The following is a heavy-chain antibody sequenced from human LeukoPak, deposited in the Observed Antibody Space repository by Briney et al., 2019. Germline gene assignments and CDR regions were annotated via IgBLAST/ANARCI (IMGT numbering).Heavy chain of an antibody. J-gene: IGHJ4*02. D-gene: IGHD2-8*01. V-gene: IGHV4-59*08. CDR3: ARAVSGRFDY. CDR1: GGSMRPYH. Sequence: PSEALSLTCTVSGGSMRPYHWSWIRQPPGKGLEWTGYIYYSGSTNYNPSLKSRVTISVDTSKNQFSLKLSSVTAADTAMYYCARAVSGRFDYWGQGTLVTVSS. CDR2: IYYSGST.